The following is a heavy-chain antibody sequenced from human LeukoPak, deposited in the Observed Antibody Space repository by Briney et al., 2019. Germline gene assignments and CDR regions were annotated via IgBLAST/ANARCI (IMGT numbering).Heavy chain of an antibody. J-gene: IGHJ5*01. CDR2: IYYNGNT. D-gene: IGHD3-10*01. CDR1: GVSINNYY. Sequence: SETLSLTCTISGVSINNYYWGWIRQPPGKRLEYIGYIYYNGNTNYNPSLKSRVTMSVDTSKNQLSLKLSSVTAADTAVYYCARHYGSGTYPLDSWGQGILVTVSS. CDR3: ARHYGSGTYPLDS. V-gene: IGHV4-59*08.